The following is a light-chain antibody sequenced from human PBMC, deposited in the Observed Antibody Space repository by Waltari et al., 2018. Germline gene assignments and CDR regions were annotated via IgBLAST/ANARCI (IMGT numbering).Light chain of an antibody. Sequence: EVVLTQTPATLSLSPVERATRSCRASQSVNNFVGWYQQKSGQAPRLLIYDASNRAAGIPARFSGSGSGTEFTLTITSLEPEDFAIYYCQQRSNLLTFGGGTKVEIK. CDR3: QQRSNLLT. CDR2: DAS. V-gene: IGKV3-11*01. J-gene: IGKJ4*01. CDR1: QSVNNF.